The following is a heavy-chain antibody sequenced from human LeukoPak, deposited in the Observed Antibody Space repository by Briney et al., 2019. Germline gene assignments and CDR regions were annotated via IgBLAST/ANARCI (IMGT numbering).Heavy chain of an antibody. CDR2: IYTSGTI. CDR1: GGSISSYY. Sequence: SETLSLTCTVSGGSISSYYWSWIRQPAGTALEWIGGIYTSGTITYNPSLKSRVTMSVDTSKNQFSLKLSSVTAADTAVYYCARDSGTTGEVKFDPWGQGTLVTVSS. CDR3: ARDSGTTGEVKFDP. V-gene: IGHV4-4*07. J-gene: IGHJ5*02. D-gene: IGHD3-10*01.